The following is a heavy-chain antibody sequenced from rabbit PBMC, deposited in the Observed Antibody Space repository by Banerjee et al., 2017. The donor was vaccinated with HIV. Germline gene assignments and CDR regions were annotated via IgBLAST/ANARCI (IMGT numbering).Heavy chain of an antibody. CDR2: IDVGSSGRT. CDR3: ARENHVADGYATYSWDL. Sequence: QEQLVESGGGLVQPEGSLTLTCTASGFSFSSTYYMCWVRQAPGKGLEWIACIDVGSSGRTWYASWAKGRFTISKTSSTTVTLQMTSLTAADTATYFCARENHVADGYATYSWDLWGQGTLVTVS. J-gene: IGHJ4*01. D-gene: IGHD6-1*01. V-gene: IGHV1S45*01. CDR1: GFSFSSTYY.